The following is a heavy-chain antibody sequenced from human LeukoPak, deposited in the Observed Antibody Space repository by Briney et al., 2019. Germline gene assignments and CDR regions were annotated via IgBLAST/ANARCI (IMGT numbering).Heavy chain of an antibody. CDR3: ARRSYYDSSAIFDY. V-gene: IGHV4-39*01. CDR2: LYYSGST. CDR1: GGSISSSSYY. Sequence: SETLSLTCTVAGGSISSSSYYWDWIRQPPGKGLEWIGSLYYSGSTYYNPSLKSRVTISVDTSKNQFSLKLSSVTAADTAVFYCARRSYYDSSAIFDYWGQGTLVTVSS. J-gene: IGHJ4*02. D-gene: IGHD3-22*01.